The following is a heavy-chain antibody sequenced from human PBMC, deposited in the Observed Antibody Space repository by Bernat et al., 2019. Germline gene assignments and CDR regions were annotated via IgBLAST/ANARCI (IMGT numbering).Heavy chain of an antibody. CDR1: GFTFSTYA. D-gene: IGHD5-18*01. V-gene: IGHV3-30-3*01. CDR3: AREEYNYALGSFDY. CDR2: TSFDGGIK. Sequence: QVQLVESGGGVVQPGRSLRLSCAASGFTFSTYAMNWVRQAPGKGLEWVAVTSFDGGIKFYAGSVKGRFTISRDNSRNTLFLQMDSLRTEDTAVYYCAREEYNYALGSFDYWGQGTLVTVSS. J-gene: IGHJ4*02.